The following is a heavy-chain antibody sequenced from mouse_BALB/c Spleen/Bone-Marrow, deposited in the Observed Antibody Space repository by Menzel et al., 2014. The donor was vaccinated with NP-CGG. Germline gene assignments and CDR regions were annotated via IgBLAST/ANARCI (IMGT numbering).Heavy chain of an antibody. CDR1: GFDFSGLW. V-gene: IGHV4-1*02. D-gene: IGHD2-3*01. CDR3: GRLGYYGCFAY. Sequence: EVQLQQSGGGLVQPGGSLKLSCAASGFDFSGLWMGWVRQAPGKGLEWIGEINPDSSTINYTPSLKDRFIISRDNAKNTLYLQMNKVRSEDTALYYCGRLGYYGCFAYWGQGTLVTVSA. J-gene: IGHJ3*01. CDR2: INPDSSTI.